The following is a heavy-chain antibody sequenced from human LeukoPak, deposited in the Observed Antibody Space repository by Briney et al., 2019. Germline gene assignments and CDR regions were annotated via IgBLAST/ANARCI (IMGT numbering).Heavy chain of an antibody. Sequence: SQTLSLTCAISGDSVSSNSAAWNWIRQSPSRGLEWLGRTYYRSKWYNDYAVSVKSRMTINPDTSKNQFSLQLNSVTPEDTAVYYCAKLRFLEWSPYYYGMDVWGQGTTVTVSS. CDR3: AKLRFLEWSPYYYGMDV. CDR1: GDSVSSNSAA. D-gene: IGHD3-3*01. J-gene: IGHJ6*02. V-gene: IGHV6-1*01. CDR2: TYYRSKWYN.